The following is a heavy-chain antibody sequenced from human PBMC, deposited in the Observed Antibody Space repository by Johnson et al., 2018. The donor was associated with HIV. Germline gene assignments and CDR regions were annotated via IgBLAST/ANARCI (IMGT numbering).Heavy chain of an antibody. CDR2: IWCDGSNK. D-gene: IGHD3-22*01. CDR1: GFTFSSYG. Sequence: QVQLVESGGGVVQPGRSLRLSCAASGFTFSSYGMHWVRQAPGKGLEWVAVIWCDGSNKYYADSVKGRFTISRDNSKNTLYLQMNSLRAEDTAVYYCARGPPRIVVGMGAFDIWGQGTMVTVSS. V-gene: IGHV3-33*08. J-gene: IGHJ3*02. CDR3: ARGPPRIVVGMGAFDI.